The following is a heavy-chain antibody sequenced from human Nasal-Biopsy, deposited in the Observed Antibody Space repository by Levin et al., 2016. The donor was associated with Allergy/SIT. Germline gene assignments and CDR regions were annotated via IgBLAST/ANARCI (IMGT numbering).Heavy chain of an antibody. J-gene: IGHJ4*02. D-gene: IGHD1-26*01. Sequence: GGSLRLSCAASGFTFISYWMSWVRQAPGKGLEWVADIKEDGSEKNYVDSVKGRFTISRDNAKNSLYLQMNSLRAEDTAVYYCARHLVGFIALDYWGQGTLVTVSS. CDR2: IKEDGSEK. CDR3: ARHLVGFIALDY. CDR1: GFTFISYW. V-gene: IGHV3-7*04.